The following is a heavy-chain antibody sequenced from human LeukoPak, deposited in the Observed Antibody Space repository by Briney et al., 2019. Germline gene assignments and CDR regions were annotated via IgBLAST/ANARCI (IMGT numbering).Heavy chain of an antibody. CDR1: GGSFSGYC. V-gene: IGHV4-34*01. J-gene: IGHJ5*02. D-gene: IGHD3-3*01. CDR2: INHSGST. Sequence: SETLSLTCAVYGGSFSGYCWSWIRQPPGKGLEWIGEINHSGSTNYNPSLKSRVTISVDTSKNQFSLKLSSVTAADTAVYYCAKEDDFWSGSRFDPWGQGTLVTVSS. CDR3: AKEDDFWSGSRFDP.